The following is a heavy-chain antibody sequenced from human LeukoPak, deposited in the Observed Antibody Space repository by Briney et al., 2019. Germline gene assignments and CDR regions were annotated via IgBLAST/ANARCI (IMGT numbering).Heavy chain of an antibody. Sequence: GAPVKVSCKASGYDFTSVGITWVRRSPGQGLEWMGWISPYNGNTRYAQKFQGRVAMTTDTSTTTAYMELRGLRFNDTAVYYCARAGSGSGWYFDYWGQGTLVTVSS. CDR3: ARAGSGSGWYFDY. CDR1: GYDFTSVG. D-gene: IGHD6-19*01. V-gene: IGHV1-18*01. CDR2: ISPYNGNT. J-gene: IGHJ4*02.